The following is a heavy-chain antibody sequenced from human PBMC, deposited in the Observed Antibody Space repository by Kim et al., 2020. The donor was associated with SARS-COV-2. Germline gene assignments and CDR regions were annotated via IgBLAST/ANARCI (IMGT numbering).Heavy chain of an antibody. CDR3: ARLEPRNVIAAAGIDY. J-gene: IGHJ4*01. CDR2: INHSGST. CDR1: GGSFSGYY. D-gene: IGHD6-13*01. V-gene: IGHV4-34*01. Sequence: SETLSLTCAVYGGSFSGYYWSWIRQPPGKGLEWIGEINHSGSTNYNPSLKSRVTISVDTSKNQFSLKLSSVTAADTAVYYCARLEPRNVIAAAGIDYWG.